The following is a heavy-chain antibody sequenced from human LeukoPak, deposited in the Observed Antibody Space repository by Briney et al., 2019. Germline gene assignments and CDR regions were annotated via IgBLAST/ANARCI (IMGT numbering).Heavy chain of an antibody. J-gene: IGHJ4*02. CDR3: ARALRKGSPQDY. Sequence: PGGSLRLSCAASGFTFSSYGMHWVRQAPGKGLEWVAVISYDGSNKYYADSVKGRFTISRDNSKNTLYLQMNSLRAEDTAVYYCARALRKGSPQDYWGQGTLVTVSS. D-gene: IGHD3-10*01. V-gene: IGHV3-30*03. CDR2: ISYDGSNK. CDR1: GFTFSSYG.